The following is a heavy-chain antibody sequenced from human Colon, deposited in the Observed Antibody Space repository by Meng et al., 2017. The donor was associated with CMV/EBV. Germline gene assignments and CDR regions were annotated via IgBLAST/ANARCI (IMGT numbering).Heavy chain of an antibody. Sequence: EVQVGGAGGGLIQPGGSLRPSCVVSGFSSDDFWVDWVRQAPGKGPLWVSRIHSGGTSISYADSVKGRFTISGDNAKNTVYLQMNGLRDEDTAVYYCLKLPPGYWGQGTLVTVSS. CDR1: GFSSDDFW. J-gene: IGHJ4*02. CDR2: IHSGGTSI. V-gene: IGHV3-74*01. D-gene: IGHD1-1*01. CDR3: LKLPPGY.